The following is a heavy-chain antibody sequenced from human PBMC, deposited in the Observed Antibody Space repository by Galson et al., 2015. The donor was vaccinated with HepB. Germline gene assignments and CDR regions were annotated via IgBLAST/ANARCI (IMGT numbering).Heavy chain of an antibody. Sequence: SVKVSCKASGGTFSSYAISWVRQAPGQGPEWMGGIIPILGIANYAQKFQGRVTITADESTSTAYMELSSLRSEDTAVYYCARARPDGDFSYYYYYMDVWGKGTTVTVSS. V-gene: IGHV1-69*10. CDR2: IIPILGIA. D-gene: IGHD2-21*02. J-gene: IGHJ6*03. CDR3: ARARPDGDFSYYYYYMDV. CDR1: GGTFSSYA.